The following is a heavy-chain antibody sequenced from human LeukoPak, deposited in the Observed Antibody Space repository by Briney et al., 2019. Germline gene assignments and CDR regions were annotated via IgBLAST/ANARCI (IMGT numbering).Heavy chain of an antibody. J-gene: IGHJ6*03. CDR1: GGTFSSYA. D-gene: IGHD1-26*01. CDR2: IIPIFGTA. Sequence: SVKVSCKASGGTFSSYAISWVRQAPGQGLEWVGGIIPIFGTANYAQKFQGRVTITADKSTSTAYMELSSLRSEDTAVYYCAARNSGSYWAYYYYYYMDVWGKGTTVTVSS. V-gene: IGHV1-69*06. CDR3: AARNSGSYWAYYYYYYMDV.